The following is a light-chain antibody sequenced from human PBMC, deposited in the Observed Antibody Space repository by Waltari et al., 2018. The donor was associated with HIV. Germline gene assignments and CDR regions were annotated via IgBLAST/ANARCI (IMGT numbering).Light chain of an antibody. V-gene: IGLV2-11*01. CDR1: SSDVGGYNY. J-gene: IGLJ1*01. CDR2: DVS. CDR3: CSYAGSYTYV. Sequence: QSALTQPRSVSGSPGQSVTISCTGTSSDVGGYNYVSWYQQHPGKAPKLMIYDVSTRPSGVPYRFSGSKSGNTASLTISGLQAEDEADYYCCSYAGSYTYVFGTGTKVTVL.